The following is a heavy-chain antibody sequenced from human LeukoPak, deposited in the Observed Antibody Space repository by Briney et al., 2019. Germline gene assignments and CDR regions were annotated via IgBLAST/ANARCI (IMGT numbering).Heavy chain of an antibody. CDR1: GGSFSGYY. Sequence: SETLSLTCAVYGGSFSGYYWSWIRQPPGKGLEWIGEINHSGSTNYNPSLKSRVTISVDTSKNQFSLKLSSVTAADTAVYYCARTLPYFDYWGQGTLVTVSS. V-gene: IGHV4-34*01. CDR3: ARTLPYFDY. J-gene: IGHJ4*02. CDR2: INHSGST.